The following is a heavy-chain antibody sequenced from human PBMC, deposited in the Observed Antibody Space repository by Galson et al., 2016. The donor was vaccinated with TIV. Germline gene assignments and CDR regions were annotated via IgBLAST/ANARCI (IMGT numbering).Heavy chain of an antibody. V-gene: IGHV3-7*03. CDR1: GFTFSSFW. D-gene: IGHD3/OR15-3a*01. CDR3: ARDRGGSNYFDY. Sequence: SLRLSCAASGFTFSSFWMSWVRQGPGKGLEWVANIKQDGSEKYFADSVKGRFTISRDNAKNSVYLQMNSLRAEDTAVYYCARDRGGSNYFDYWGQGTRVTVAS. CDR2: IKQDGSEK. J-gene: IGHJ4*02.